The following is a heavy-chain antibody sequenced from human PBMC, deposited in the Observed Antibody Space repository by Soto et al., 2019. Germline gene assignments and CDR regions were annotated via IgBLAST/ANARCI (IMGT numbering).Heavy chain of an antibody. J-gene: IGHJ5*02. CDR2: INHSGST. Sequence: QVQLQQWGAGLLKPSETLSLTCAVYGGSFSGYYWSWIRQPPGKGLEWIGEINHSGSTNYNQSLKSRLTISVDTSKKQSSLKLSSVAAADTAVYYCARGMSYVFWSGSNWFDPWGQGTLVTVSS. CDR3: ARGMSYVFWSGSNWFDP. D-gene: IGHD3-3*01. CDR1: GGSFSGYY. V-gene: IGHV4-34*01.